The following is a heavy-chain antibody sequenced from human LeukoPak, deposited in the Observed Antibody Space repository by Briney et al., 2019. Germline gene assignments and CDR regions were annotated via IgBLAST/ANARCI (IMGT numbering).Heavy chain of an antibody. D-gene: IGHD2-2*01. V-gene: IGHV4-34*01. Sequence: SETLSLTCAVYGGSFSGYYWSWIRQPPGKGLEWIGEINHSGSTNYNPPLKSRATISVDTSKNQFSLKLSSVTAADTAVYYCARAPIVVVPAAGTGWFDPWGQGTLVTVSS. J-gene: IGHJ5*02. CDR1: GGSFSGYY. CDR3: ARAPIVVVPAAGTGWFDP. CDR2: INHSGST.